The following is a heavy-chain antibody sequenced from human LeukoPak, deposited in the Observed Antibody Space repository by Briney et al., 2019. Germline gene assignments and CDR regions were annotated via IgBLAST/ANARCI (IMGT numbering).Heavy chain of an antibody. CDR1: GYTFTSYY. D-gene: IGHD3-10*01. CDR2: INPSGGST. Sequence: ASVKVSGKSSGYTFTSYYMYWVRQAPGQGLEWMGIINPSGGSTGYAQKLQGRVTMTRDTSTSTVYMELSSLRSEDTAVYYCARDSGMVRGTVDYWGQATEVTDSS. V-gene: IGHV1-46*01. J-gene: IGHJ4*02. CDR3: ARDSGMVRGTVDY.